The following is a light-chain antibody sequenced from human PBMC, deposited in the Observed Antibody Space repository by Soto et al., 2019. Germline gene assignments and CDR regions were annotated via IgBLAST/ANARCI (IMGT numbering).Light chain of an antibody. V-gene: IGKV1-12*01. J-gene: IGKJ5*01. CDR3: QQGDSFPST. CDR2: AAS. CDR1: QSISSS. Sequence: DIPMTQSPSSVSASVGDRVTITCRASQSISSSLAWYQQKPGTVPKLLIYAASSLQSGVPSRFSGSGAGTEFTLSITSLQPEDFGTYYCQQGDSFPSTFGQGTRLEIK.